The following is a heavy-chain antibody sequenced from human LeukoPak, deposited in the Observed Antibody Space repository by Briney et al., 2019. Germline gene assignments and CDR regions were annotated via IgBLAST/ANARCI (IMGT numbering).Heavy chain of an antibody. CDR1: GGPINNYY. V-gene: IGHV4-59*12. CDR3: ATHYESIGYYSWMRFDP. Sequence: PSETLSLTCIVSGGPINNYYWSWIRQPPGKGLEWIGYIYHSGSTNYNPSLKSRVTISVDRSKSQFSLKLRSVTAADTAVYYCATHYESIGYYSWMRFDPWGQGTLVTVSS. J-gene: IGHJ5*02. D-gene: IGHD3-22*01. CDR2: IYHSGST.